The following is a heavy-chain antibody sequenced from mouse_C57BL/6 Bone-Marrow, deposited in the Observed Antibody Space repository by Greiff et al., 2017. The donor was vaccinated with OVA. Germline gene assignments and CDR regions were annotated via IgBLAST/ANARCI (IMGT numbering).Heavy chain of an antibody. Sequence: VQLQQSGAELVRPGASVKLSCTASGFNIKDYYMHWVKQRPEQGLEWIGRIDPEDGDTEYAPKFQGKATMTAETSSNTAYLQLSSLTSEDTAVYYCTSPAYYSNYIDYWGQGTTLTVSS. D-gene: IGHD2-5*01. CDR1: GFNIKDYY. V-gene: IGHV14-1*01. CDR3: TSPAYYSNYIDY. CDR2: IDPEDGDT. J-gene: IGHJ2*01.